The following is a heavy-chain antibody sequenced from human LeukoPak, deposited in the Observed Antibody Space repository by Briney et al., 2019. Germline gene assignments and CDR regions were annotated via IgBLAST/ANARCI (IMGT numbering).Heavy chain of an antibody. Sequence: GGSLRLSCAASGFTFSSCAMHWVRQAPGKGLEWVAVISYDGSNKYYADSVKGRFTISRDNSKNTLYLQMNSLRAEDTAVYYCARDAYSGYDLGYWGQGTLVTVSS. CDR3: ARDAYSGYDLGY. J-gene: IGHJ4*02. CDR1: GFTFSSCA. CDR2: ISYDGSNK. D-gene: IGHD5-12*01. V-gene: IGHV3-30-3*01.